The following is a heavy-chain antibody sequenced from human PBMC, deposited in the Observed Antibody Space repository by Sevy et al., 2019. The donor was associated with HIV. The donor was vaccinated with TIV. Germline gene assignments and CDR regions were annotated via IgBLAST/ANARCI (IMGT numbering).Heavy chain of an antibody. J-gene: IGHJ3*02. D-gene: IGHD4-17*01. V-gene: IGHV4-30-4*01. CDR1: GGSISSSDYY. CDR3: ARRLYGDYSDAFDI. Sequence: SETLSLTCTVPGGSISSSDYYWSWNRQPPGKGLEWIGYISNSGNTYYSPSLKSRVTISGDTSQNQFSLKLSSVTAADTAVYYCARRLYGDYSDAFDIWGQGTVVTVSS. CDR2: ISNSGNT.